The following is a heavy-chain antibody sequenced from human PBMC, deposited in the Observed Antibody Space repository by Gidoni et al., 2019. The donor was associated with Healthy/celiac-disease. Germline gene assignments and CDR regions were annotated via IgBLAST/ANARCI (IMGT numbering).Heavy chain of an antibody. V-gene: IGHV1-2*02. Sequence: QVQLVQSGAEVKKPGASVTVSCKASGYTFTGYYMHWVRQAPGQGLEWMGWINPNSGGTNYAQKFQGRVTMTRETSISTAYMELSRLRSDDTAVYYCARETGTTYKPFDYWGQGTLVTVSS. CDR3: ARETGTTYKPFDY. D-gene: IGHD1-7*01. CDR2: INPNSGGT. J-gene: IGHJ4*02. CDR1: GYTFTGYY.